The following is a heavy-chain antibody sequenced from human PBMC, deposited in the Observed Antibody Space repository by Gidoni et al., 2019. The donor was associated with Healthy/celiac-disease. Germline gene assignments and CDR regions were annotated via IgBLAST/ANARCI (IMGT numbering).Heavy chain of an antibody. V-gene: IGHV4-4*02. J-gene: IGHJ6*02. CDR2: IYHSGST. D-gene: IGHD6-13*01. Sequence: QVQLQESGPGLVKPSVTLSLTCAVSGGSISSSNWWSWVRQPPGTGLEWIGEIYHSGSTNYKPSLKSRVTISVDKSKNQFSLKLSSVTAADTAVYYCARGVGAAGTYYYYGMDVWGQGTTVTVSS. CDR1: GGSISSSNW. CDR3: ARGVGAAGTYYYYGMDV.